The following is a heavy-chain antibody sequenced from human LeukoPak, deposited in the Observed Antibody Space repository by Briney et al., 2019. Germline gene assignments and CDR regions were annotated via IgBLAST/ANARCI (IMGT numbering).Heavy chain of an antibody. CDR2: ISGSGGST. Sequence: GGSLRLSCAASGFTFSSYAISWVRQAPGKGLEWVSAISGSGGSTYYADSVKGRFTISRDNSKNTLYLQMNSLRAEDTAVYYCAKEAMIVVVTEYYFDYWGQGTLVTVSS. J-gene: IGHJ4*02. D-gene: IGHD3-22*01. V-gene: IGHV3-23*01. CDR3: AKEAMIVVVTEYYFDY. CDR1: GFTFSSYA.